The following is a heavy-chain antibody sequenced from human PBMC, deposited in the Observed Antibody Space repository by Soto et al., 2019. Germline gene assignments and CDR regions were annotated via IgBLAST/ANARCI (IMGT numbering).Heavy chain of an antibody. V-gene: IGHV2-5*02. J-gene: IGHJ6*02. Sequence: QITLKESGPTLVKPTQTLTLTCTFSGFSLRTSEVGVGWIRQPPGKALEWLALIYWDDDKRYSPSLKSRLTIVKDSSNNLVVLIMANMDPVDTCTYYCTHIVYYGSGRGGLDVWGQGTTVTVSS. D-gene: IGHD3-10*01. CDR3: THIVYYGSGRGGLDV. CDR1: GFSLRTSEVG. CDR2: IYWDDDK.